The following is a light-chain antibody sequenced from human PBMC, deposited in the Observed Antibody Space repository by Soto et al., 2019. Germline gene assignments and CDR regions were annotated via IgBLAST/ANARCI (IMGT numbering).Light chain of an antibody. CDR1: QSVSRS. CDR3: QQYHSSPSWT. Sequence: MTQSPACLSGSEGAGATVSFRASQSVSRSLAWYQMRPGQPPGLLIYGASTRATDIPARFSGSGSGTDFTLTISSLQSEDFAVYFCQQYHSSPSWTFGQGTKVDIK. V-gene: IGKV3-15*01. J-gene: IGKJ1*01. CDR2: GAS.